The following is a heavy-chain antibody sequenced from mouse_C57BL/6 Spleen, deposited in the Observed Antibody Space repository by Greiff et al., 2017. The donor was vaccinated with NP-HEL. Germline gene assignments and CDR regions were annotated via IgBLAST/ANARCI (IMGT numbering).Heavy chain of an antibody. CDR2: RESGEGDT. CDR1: GEAFSSSG. V-gene: IGHV1-82*01. CDR3: ARGYYGSSYEGWYFDV. J-gene: IGHJ1*03. D-gene: IGHD1-1*01. Sequence: QVQLQQSGPERVKPGASVKISCKASGEAFSSSGMNWVKKRTGKGGEGRGRRESGEGDTNYNGKFKGKATLTADKASSTAYMQHSSRTTEDAAVYVCARGYYGSSYEGWYFDVWGTGTTVTVSS.